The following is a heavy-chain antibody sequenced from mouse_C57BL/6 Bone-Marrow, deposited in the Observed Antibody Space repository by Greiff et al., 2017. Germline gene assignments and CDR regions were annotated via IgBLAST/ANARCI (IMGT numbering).Heavy chain of an antibody. D-gene: IGHD3-2*02. V-gene: IGHV1-15*01. CDR1: GYTFTDYE. Sequence: QVQLQQSGAELVRPGASVTLSCKASGYTFTDYEMHWVKQTPVHGLEWIGAIDPETGGTAYNQKFKGKAILTADKSSSTAYMELRSLTSEDSAVYYCTRDFRQLRVSYAMDYWGQGTSVTVSS. J-gene: IGHJ4*01. CDR2: IDPETGGT. CDR3: TRDFRQLRVSYAMDY.